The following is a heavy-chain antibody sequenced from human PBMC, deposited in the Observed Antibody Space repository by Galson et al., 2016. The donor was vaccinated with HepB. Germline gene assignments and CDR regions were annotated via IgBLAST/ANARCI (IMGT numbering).Heavy chain of an antibody. V-gene: IGHV3-23*01. Sequence: SLRLSCAASGFTFSTYAISWVRQAPGKGLEWVSAISNSGSTTYYADSVKGRFTISRDNSKNTLYPQMNSLRVEDTALYYCAKEFVATGAVVGDYWGQGTLVTVSS. CDR2: ISNSGSTT. J-gene: IGHJ4*02. CDR1: GFTFSTYA. D-gene: IGHD2-21*01. CDR3: AKEFVATGAVVGDY.